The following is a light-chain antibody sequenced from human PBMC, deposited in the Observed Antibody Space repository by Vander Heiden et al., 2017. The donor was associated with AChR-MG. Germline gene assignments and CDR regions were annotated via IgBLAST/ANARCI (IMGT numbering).Light chain of an antibody. CDR1: SSNIGDKG. CDR3: GAWDSNLSAWI. V-gene: IGLV1-51*01. Sequence: QSVLTQPPSVSAAPGQKVTISCAGSSSNIGDKGVSWFQQLPGTAPKLLSHDNYERPSGIPDRFSGSKSGTSATLGITGLQTGDEAYYYCGAWDSNLSAWIFGGGTKLTVL. CDR2: DNY. J-gene: IGLJ2*01.